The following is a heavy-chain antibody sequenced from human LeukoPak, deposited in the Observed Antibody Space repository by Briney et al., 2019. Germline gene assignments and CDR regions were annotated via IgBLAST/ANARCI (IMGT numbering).Heavy chain of an antibody. V-gene: IGHV3-30*18. CDR1: GFTFSNYG. Sequence: GGSLRLSCAASGFTFSNYGMHWVRKAPGKGLEWVAVTSYDGSKKYYKDSVRGRFTISRDNSKDMVYLQMNSLRAEDTAVYYCAKYYYTSGSYTPAFDYWGQGTPVTVSS. D-gene: IGHD3-10*01. J-gene: IGHJ4*02. CDR3: AKYYYTSGSYTPAFDY. CDR2: TSYDGSKK.